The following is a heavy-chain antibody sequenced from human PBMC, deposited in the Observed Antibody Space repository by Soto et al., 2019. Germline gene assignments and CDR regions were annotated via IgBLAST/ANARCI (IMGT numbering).Heavy chain of an antibody. Sequence: QVQLVQSGAEVKKPGSSVKVSCKASGGTFSSYAISWVRQAPGQGLEWMGGIIPIFGTANYAQKFQGRVTITADESTSTAYKELSSLRSEDTAVYYCARGLEELLYYYYGMDVWGQGTTVTVSS. J-gene: IGHJ6*02. CDR3: ARGLEELLYYYYGMDV. CDR2: IIPIFGTA. CDR1: GGTFSSYA. D-gene: IGHD1-26*01. V-gene: IGHV1-69*01.